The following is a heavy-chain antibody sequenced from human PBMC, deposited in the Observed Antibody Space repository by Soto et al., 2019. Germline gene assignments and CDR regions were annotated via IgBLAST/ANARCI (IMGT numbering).Heavy chain of an antibody. CDR1: GFTFSSYA. J-gene: IGHJ2*01. D-gene: IGHD4-17*01. Sequence: QVQLVESGGGVVQPGRSLRLSCAASGFTFSSYAMHWVRQAPGKGLEWVAVISYDGSNKYYADSVKGRFTISSDNSKNTMYVQMNSLRAEDTAVYYCATSPGTTVLRARWYCDLWCRGTLLTVSS. CDR3: ATSPGTTVLRARWYCDL. V-gene: IGHV3-30-3*01. CDR2: ISYDGSNK.